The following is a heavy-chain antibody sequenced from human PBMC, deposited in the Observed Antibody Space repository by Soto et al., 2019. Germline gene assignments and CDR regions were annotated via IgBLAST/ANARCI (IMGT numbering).Heavy chain of an antibody. V-gene: IGHV3-23*01. CDR1: GFTFNTYD. D-gene: IGHD2-21*01. CDR2: IATTGETT. CDR3: VRHWGG. Sequence: EVQLLESGGGLVQPGGSLRLSCAASGFTFNTYDMSWVRQAPGTGLEWVSSIATTGETTFYADSVRGRFTISRDNSKNTLFLQINTLRADDTAIYYCVRHWGGRGHGTLVTVSS. J-gene: IGHJ4*01.